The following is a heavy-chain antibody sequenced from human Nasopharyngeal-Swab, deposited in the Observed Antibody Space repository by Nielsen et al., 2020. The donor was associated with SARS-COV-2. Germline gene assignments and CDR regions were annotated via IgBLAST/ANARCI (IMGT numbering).Heavy chain of an antibody. CDR2: INPNSGGT. D-gene: IGHD3-16*02. V-gene: IGHV1-2*06. J-gene: IGHJ4*02. Sequence: RLAAGQAREGLGRINPNSGGTNYAQKFQGRVTMTRDTSISTAYMELSRLRSDDTAVYYCARESPHDYVWGSYRCTLSFDYWGQGTLVTVSS. CDR3: ARESPHDYVWGSYRCTLSFDY.